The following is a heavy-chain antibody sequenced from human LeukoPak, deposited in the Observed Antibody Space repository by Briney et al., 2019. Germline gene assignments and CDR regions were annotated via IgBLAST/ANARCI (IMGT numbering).Heavy chain of an antibody. CDR1: GCSFTSYW. CDR2: FYPGDSDA. Sequence: GESLKISCKASGCSFTSYWIAWVRQMPGKGLQWMGIFYPGDSDATYSPSFEGQVTISADKPISTAYLKWSSLKASDTAMYYCARLDRGSDQPAIDYWGQGTLVNVSS. D-gene: IGHD3-16*01. J-gene: IGHJ4*02. V-gene: IGHV5-51*01. CDR3: ARLDRGSDQPAIDY.